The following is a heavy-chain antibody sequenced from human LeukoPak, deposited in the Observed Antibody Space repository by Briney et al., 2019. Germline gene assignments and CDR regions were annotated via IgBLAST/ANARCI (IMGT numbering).Heavy chain of an antibody. Sequence: SVKVSCKASGGTFSSYAISWVRQAPGQGLGWMGGIIPIFGTANYAQKFQGRVTITADESTSTAYMELSSLRSEDTAVYYCARGGHYSSSWYRDRFDPWGQGTMVTVSS. CDR2: IIPIFGTA. J-gene: IGHJ5*02. CDR1: GGTFSSYA. D-gene: IGHD6-13*01. CDR3: ARGGHYSSSWYRDRFDP. V-gene: IGHV1-69*13.